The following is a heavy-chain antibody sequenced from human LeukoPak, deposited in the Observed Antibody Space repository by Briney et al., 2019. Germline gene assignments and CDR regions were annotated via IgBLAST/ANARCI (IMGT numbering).Heavy chain of an antibody. Sequence: SQTLSLTCAISGHSVSSNSAAWTWIRQSPSRGLEWLGRTYDRSKWYNDYAVSVKSRITINPDTSKNQFSLQLNSVTPEDTAVYYCARDGASGSYGIDYWGQGTLVTVSS. CDR1: GHSVSSNSAA. CDR3: ARDGASGSYGIDY. D-gene: IGHD1-26*01. CDR2: TYDRSKWYN. V-gene: IGHV6-1*01. J-gene: IGHJ4*02.